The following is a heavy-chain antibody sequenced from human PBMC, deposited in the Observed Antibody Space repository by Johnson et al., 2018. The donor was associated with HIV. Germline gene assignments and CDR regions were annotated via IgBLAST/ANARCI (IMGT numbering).Heavy chain of an antibody. CDR2: IYWNGGST. CDR3: ARHRGVYPTSPGGVGAFDF. CDR1: GFTFADSG. J-gene: IGHJ3*01. V-gene: IGHV3-20*04. Sequence: MLLVESGGRVVRPGGSLRLSCAASGFTFADSGLSLVRQAPGTGLDWVCGIYWNGGSTHFPDSLKGRFTISRDNAKNSLFLQMYSLRAEDTALYYCARHRGVYPTSPGGVGAFDFWGPGTMVTVSS. D-gene: IGHD1-26*01.